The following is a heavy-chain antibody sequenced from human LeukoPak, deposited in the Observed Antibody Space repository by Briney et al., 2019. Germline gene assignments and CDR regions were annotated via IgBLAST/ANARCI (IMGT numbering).Heavy chain of an antibody. D-gene: IGHD1-1*01. Sequence: GGSLRLSCAASGFTFSSYWMQWVRQAPGKGLVWVSRINGDGSDISYADSVKGRFTISRDNAKNTLSLQMNSLTDDDTALYYCTGGFGHNWSPFENWGQGTLVTVSS. J-gene: IGHJ4*02. CDR3: TGGFGHNWSPFEN. CDR2: INGDGSDI. CDR1: GFTFSSYW. V-gene: IGHV3-74*01.